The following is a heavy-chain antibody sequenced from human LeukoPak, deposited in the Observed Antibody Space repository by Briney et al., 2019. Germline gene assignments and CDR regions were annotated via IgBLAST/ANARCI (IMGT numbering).Heavy chain of an antibody. CDR2: IYYSGST. Sequence: SETLSLTCTVSGGSISSYYWSWIRQPPGKGLEWIGYIYYSGSTNYNPSLKSRVTISVDASKNQFSLKLRSVTAADTAVYYCARVTGYMIEDYFDYWGQGTLVTVSS. CDR3: ARVTGYMIEDYFDY. V-gene: IGHV4-59*01. D-gene: IGHD3-22*01. J-gene: IGHJ4*02. CDR1: GGSISSYY.